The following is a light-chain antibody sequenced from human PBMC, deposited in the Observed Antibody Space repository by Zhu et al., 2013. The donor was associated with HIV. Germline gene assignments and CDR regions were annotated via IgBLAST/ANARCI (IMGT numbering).Light chain of an antibody. CDR2: AAS. V-gene: IGKV1-39*01. CDR1: QSISNY. J-gene: IGKJ2*01. CDR3: QQSYSTPYT. Sequence: DIQMTQSPSSLSASVGDRVTITCRASQSISNYLNWYQQKPGKAPKVLIYAASSLQSGVPSRFSGSGSGTDFTLTISSLQPEDFATYYCQQSYSTPYTFGLGDPSWRSN.